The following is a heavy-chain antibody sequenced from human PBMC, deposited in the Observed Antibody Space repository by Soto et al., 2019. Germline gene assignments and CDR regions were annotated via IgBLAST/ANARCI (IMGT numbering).Heavy chain of an antibody. CDR2: ISTYNGNTNT. CDR1: TETFNNYG. D-gene: IGHD1-1*01. V-gene: IGHV1-18*04. CDR3: ARGGQKNVYTSIGP. Sequence: ASVKVSCKASTETFNNYGIACVRRAPVQVLEWMGWISTYNGNTNTYHKKRFQGRFTMTSDSASNTAYMELRSLTPDDTAVYYCARGGQKNVYTSIGPWGQGTLVTVSS. J-gene: IGHJ5*02.